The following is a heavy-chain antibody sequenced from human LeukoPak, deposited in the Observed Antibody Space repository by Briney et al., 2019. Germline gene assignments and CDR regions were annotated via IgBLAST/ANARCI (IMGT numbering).Heavy chain of an antibody. D-gene: IGHD2-2*02. V-gene: IGHV3-7*01. CDR1: GFTFSSYW. CDR2: IKQDGSEK. CDR3: ARVDCSSTSCYTGFDY. Sequence: GGSLRLSCATSGFTFSSYWMSWVRQAPGKGLEWVANIKQDGSEKYYVDPVKGRFTISRDNAKNSMYLQMNSLRAEDTAVYYCARVDCSSTSCYTGFDYWGQGTLVTVSS. J-gene: IGHJ4*02.